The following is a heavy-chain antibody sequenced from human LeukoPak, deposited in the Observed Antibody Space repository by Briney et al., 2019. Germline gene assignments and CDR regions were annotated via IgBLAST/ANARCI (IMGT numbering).Heavy chain of an antibody. CDR2: INHSGST. CDR3: ARAPFGGSYSPFDY. CDR1: GGSFSGYY. Sequence: PSETLSLTCAVYGGSFSGYYWSWIRQPPGKGLEWIGEINHSGSTNYNPSLKSRVTISVDTSKNQFSLKLSSVTAADTAVYYCARAPFGGSYSPFDYWGQGTLVTVSS. D-gene: IGHD1-26*01. V-gene: IGHV4-34*01. J-gene: IGHJ4*02.